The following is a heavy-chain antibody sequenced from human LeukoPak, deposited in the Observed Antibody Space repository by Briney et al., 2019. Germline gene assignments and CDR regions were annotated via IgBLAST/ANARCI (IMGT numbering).Heavy chain of an antibody. Sequence: PGRSLRLSCAASGFTFSSYAMHWVRQAPGKGLEWVAVISYDGSNKYYADSVKGRFTISRDNSKNTLYLQMNSLRAEDTAVYYCAKGALDCSSTSCSVGYWGQGTLVTVSS. D-gene: IGHD2-2*01. CDR3: AKGALDCSSTSCSVGY. J-gene: IGHJ4*02. CDR2: ISYDGSNK. V-gene: IGHV3-30*04. CDR1: GFTFSSYA.